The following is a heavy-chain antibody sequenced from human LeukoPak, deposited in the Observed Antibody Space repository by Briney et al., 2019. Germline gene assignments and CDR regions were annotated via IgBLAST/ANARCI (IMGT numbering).Heavy chain of an antibody. V-gene: IGHV4-34*01. D-gene: IGHD3-9*01. CDR1: GGSFSGDY. CDR3: ARGEFDGGVYFDY. CDR2: INHSGST. J-gene: IGHJ4*02. Sequence: SETLSLTCAVYGGSFSGDYWNWIRQPPGKGLEWIGEINHSGSTNYNPSLKSRVTISVDTSKNQFSLKLSSVTAADTAVYYCARGEFDGGVYFDYWGQGTLVTVSS.